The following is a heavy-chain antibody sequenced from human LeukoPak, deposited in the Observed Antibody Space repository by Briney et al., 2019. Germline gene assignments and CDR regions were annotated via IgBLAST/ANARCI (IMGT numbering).Heavy chain of an antibody. CDR2: ISESSSHI. J-gene: IGHJ4*02. V-gene: IGHV3-21*01. CDR3: ARGVVPAAFDY. CDR1: GFIFSGYS. Sequence: GGSLGLSCAASGFIFSGYSMNWVRQAPGKGLEWVSSISESSSHISYADSVKGRFTISRDNAKNSLYVQLNSLRADDTAVYYCARGVVPAAFDYWGQGTLVTVSS. D-gene: IGHD2-2*01.